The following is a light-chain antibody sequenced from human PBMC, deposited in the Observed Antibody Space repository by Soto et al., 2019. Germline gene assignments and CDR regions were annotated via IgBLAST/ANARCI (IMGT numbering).Light chain of an antibody. Sequence: DIQMTQSPSSLSASVGDRVTITCRASQSISSYLNWYQQKPGKAPKLLIYAASSLQSGVPSRFSGIGAGTDFTITISSLQPEDFATYYCQQSYSTPYMYTVGQGTKLEIK. CDR3: QQSYSTPYMYT. CDR2: AAS. V-gene: IGKV1-39*01. CDR1: QSISSY. J-gene: IGKJ2*01.